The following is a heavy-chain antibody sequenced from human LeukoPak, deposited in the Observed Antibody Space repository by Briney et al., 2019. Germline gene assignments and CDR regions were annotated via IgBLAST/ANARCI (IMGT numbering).Heavy chain of an antibody. V-gene: IGHV1-2*02. CDR3: AVIAVAASYFDY. CDR1: GGTFSSYA. J-gene: IGHJ4*02. Sequence: GASVKVSCKASGGTFSSYAISWVRQAPGQGLEWMGWINPNSGGTNYAQKFQGRVTMTRDTSISTAYMELSRLRSDDTAVYYCAVIAVAASYFDYWGQGTLVTVSS. CDR2: INPNSGGT. D-gene: IGHD6-19*01.